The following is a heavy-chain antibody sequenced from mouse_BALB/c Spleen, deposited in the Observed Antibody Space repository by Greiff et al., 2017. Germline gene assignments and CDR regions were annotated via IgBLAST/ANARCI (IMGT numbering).Heavy chain of an antibody. J-gene: IGHJ3*01. D-gene: IGHD4-1*01. CDR2: ISSGGGST. CDR1: GFTFSSYD. V-gene: IGHV5-12-1*01. CDR3: ARHRTNWDESY. Sequence: EVQGVESGGGLVKPGGSLKLSCAASGFTFSSYDMSWVRQTPEKRLEWVAYISSGGGSTYYPDTVKGRFTISRDNAKNTLYLQMSSLKSEDTAMYYCARHRTNWDESYWGQGTLVTVSA.